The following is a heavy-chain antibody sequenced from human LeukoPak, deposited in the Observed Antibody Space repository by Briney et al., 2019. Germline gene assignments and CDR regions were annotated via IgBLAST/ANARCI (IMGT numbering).Heavy chain of an antibody. Sequence: GGSLRLSCAASGFTFSSYWMSWVRQAPGKGLEWVANIKQDGSEKYYVDSVKGRFTISRDNAKNSLYLQMNSLRAEDTAVYYCARDTRRVVPAPYSDYWGQGTLVTVSS. V-gene: IGHV3-7*01. J-gene: IGHJ4*02. CDR1: GFTFSSYW. D-gene: IGHD2-2*01. CDR3: ARDTRRVVPAPYSDY. CDR2: IKQDGSEK.